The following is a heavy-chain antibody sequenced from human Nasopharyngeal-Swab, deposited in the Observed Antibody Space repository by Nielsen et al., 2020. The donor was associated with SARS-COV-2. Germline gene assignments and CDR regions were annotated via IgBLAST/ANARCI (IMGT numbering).Heavy chain of an antibody. V-gene: IGHV4-59*01. D-gene: IGHD2-2*01. CDR2: IYYSGST. J-gene: IGHJ6*02. Sequence: SETLSLTCTVSGGSISSYYWSWIRQSPGKGLEWIGYIYYSGSTNYNPSLKSRVTISVDTSKNQFSLKLSSVTAADTAVYYCARGLGYCSSTSCYGYYYYYGMDVWGQGTTVTVSS. CDR1: GGSISSYY. CDR3: ARGLGYCSSTSCYGYYYYYGMDV.